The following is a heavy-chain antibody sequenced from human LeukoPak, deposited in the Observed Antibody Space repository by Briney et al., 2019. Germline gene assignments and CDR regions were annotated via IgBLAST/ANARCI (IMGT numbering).Heavy chain of an antibody. V-gene: IGHV1-2*02. J-gene: IGHJ4*02. Sequence: ASVKVTCKASGYSFTGYYIHWVRQAPGQGLEWVGWINPNSGATNYAQKFQDRVTMTRDTSISTAYMELSRLRSDDTAVYLCARDQNYFDTTTYHGIDYWGQGTLVTVSS. CDR1: GYSFTGYY. D-gene: IGHD3-22*01. CDR3: ARDQNYFDTTTYHGIDY. CDR2: INPNSGAT.